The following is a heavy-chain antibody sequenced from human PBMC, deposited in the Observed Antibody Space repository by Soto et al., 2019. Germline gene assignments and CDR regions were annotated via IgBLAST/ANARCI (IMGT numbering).Heavy chain of an antibody. CDR3: ASGGPSLYGGYGWFDP. D-gene: IGHD5-12*01. V-gene: IGHV4-39*01. Sequence: SETLSLTCTVSGGSISSSSYYWGWIRQPPGKGLEWIGSIYYSGSTYYNPSLKSRVTISVDTSKNQFSLKLSSVTAADTAVYYCASGGPSLYGGYGWFDPWGQGTLVTVSS. J-gene: IGHJ5*02. CDR1: GGSISSSSYY. CDR2: IYYSGST.